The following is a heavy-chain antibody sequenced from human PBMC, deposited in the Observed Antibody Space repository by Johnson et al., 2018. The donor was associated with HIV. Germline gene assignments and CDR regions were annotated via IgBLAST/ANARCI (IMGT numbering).Heavy chain of an antibody. J-gene: IGHJ3*02. D-gene: IGHD2-15*01. CDR2: IRYDGSNK. CDR1: GFTFSAYG. Sequence: VQLVESGGGVVQPGGSLRLSCAASGFTFSAYGMHWVRQAPGTGLEWVAFIRYDGSNKYYADSVKGRFTISRDNSKNTLYLQMNSLRAEDTAVFYCARDRKWVGARSGDAFDIWGQGTMVTVSS. V-gene: IGHV3-30*02. CDR3: ARDRKWVGARSGDAFDI.